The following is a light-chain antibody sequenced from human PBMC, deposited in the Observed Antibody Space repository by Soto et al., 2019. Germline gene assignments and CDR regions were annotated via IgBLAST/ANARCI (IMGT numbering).Light chain of an antibody. Sequence: EILLTESPGPLYLSPGERATLSCRASQSVRSGYLAWYQQKPGQAPRLLIYDASSRATGIPDRFSGSGSGTDFTLAISRLEPEDFAVYYCQQYGGSPRTFGQGTKVDIK. V-gene: IGKV3-20*01. CDR1: QSVRSGY. CDR2: DAS. J-gene: IGKJ1*01. CDR3: QQYGGSPRT.